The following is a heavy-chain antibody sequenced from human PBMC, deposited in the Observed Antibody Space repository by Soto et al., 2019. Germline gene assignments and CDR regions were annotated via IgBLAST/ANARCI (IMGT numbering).Heavy chain of an antibody. V-gene: IGHV1-8*01. CDR3: ARKKQQLQSMDV. D-gene: IGHD6-13*01. CDR2: MNPNSGNT. CDR1: GYTFTSYD. Sequence: ASVKASCKASGYTFTSYDMNWVRQATGQGLEWMGWMNPNSGNTGYAQKFQGRVTMTRNTSISTAYMELSSLRSEDTAVYYCARKKQQLQSMDVWGQGTTVTVSS. J-gene: IGHJ6*02.